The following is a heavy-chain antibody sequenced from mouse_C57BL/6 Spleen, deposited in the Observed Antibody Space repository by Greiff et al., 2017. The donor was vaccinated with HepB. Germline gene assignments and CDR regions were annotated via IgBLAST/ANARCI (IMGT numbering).Heavy chain of an antibody. D-gene: IGHD1-1*01. J-gene: IGHJ1*03. Sequence: QVQLQQPGAELVKPGASVKMSCKASGYTFTSYWITWVKQRPGQGLEWIGDSYPGSGSTNYNEKFKSKATLTVDTSSSTAYMQLSSLTSEDSAVYYCARCTYYYGSSYGYFDVWGTGTTVTVSS. CDR1: GYTFTSYW. CDR3: ARCTYYYGSSYGYFDV. CDR2: SYPGSGST. V-gene: IGHV1-55*01.